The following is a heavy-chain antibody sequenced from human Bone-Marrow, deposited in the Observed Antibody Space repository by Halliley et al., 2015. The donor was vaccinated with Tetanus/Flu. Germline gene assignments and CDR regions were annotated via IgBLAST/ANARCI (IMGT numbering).Heavy chain of an antibody. CDR3: TRGLRNRPDYYYPMDV. Sequence: SLRLSCAASGFTFSDYYMTWIRQAPGKGLEWVSYISSSGNYIYYVDSVKGRFTISRDSAKNSLFLQMISLRAEDTAVYYCTRGLRNRPDYYYPMDVWGQGTTVTVSS. CDR1: GFTFSDYY. V-gene: IGHV3-11*01. J-gene: IGHJ6*02. D-gene: IGHD6-6*01. CDR2: ISSSGNYI.